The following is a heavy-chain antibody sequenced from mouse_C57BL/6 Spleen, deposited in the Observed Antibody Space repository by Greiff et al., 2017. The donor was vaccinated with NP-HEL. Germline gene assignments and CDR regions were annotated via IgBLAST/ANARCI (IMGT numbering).Heavy chain of an antibody. CDR2: ISSGSSTI. CDR3: ARGGVQRGAY. CDR1: GFTFSDYG. V-gene: IGHV5-17*01. J-gene: IGHJ3*01. Sequence: EVKLVESGGGLVKPGGSLKLSCAASGFTFSDYGMHWVRQAPEKGLEWVAYISSGSSTIYYADTVKGRFTISRDNAKNTLFLQMTSLRSEDTAMYYCARGGVQRGAYWGQGTLVTVSA.